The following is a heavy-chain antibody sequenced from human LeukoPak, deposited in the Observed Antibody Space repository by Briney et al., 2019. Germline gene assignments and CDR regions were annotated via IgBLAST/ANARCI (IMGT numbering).Heavy chain of an antibody. Sequence: SETLSLTCTVSGGSISSSSYYWDWIRQPPGKGLEWIGSIYYSGSTYYNPSLKSRVTISVDTSKNQFSLKLSSVTAADTAVYYCARARGITMIVGPPWGYWGQGTLVTVSS. D-gene: IGHD3-22*01. CDR3: ARARGITMIVGPPWGY. J-gene: IGHJ4*02. CDR2: IYYSGST. CDR1: GGSISSSSYY. V-gene: IGHV4-39*07.